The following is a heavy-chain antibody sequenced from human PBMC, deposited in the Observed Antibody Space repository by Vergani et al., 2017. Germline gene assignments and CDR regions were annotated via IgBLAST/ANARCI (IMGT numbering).Heavy chain of an antibody. CDR3: ARTHESPSGNWFDP. CDR1: FVPIRSYY. D-gene: IGHD1-26*01. CDR2: IYYSGST. Sequence: QVQLQESGPGLVKTSETLSPTCTVPFVPIRSYYRSWIRQPPGNGLEWIVYIYYSGSTNNNPSLKSRVTISVDSAKNQFSLKLSSVTAADTAVYYCARTHESPSGNWFDPWGQGTLVTVSA. V-gene: IGHV4-59*01. J-gene: IGHJ5*02.